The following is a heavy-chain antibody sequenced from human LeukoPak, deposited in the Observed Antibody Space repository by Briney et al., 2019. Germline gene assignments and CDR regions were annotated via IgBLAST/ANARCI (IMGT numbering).Heavy chain of an antibody. CDR3: ARHQEVDFDL. Sequence: SETLSLTCTVSGGSISSYYWSWIRQPPGKGLEWIGYISYSGSTKYNPSLKSRVTISVDTSKNHFSLKLSSVTAADTAVYYCARHQEVDFDLWGRGTLVTVSS. CDR1: GGSISSYY. V-gene: IGHV4-59*08. J-gene: IGHJ2*01. CDR2: ISYSGST.